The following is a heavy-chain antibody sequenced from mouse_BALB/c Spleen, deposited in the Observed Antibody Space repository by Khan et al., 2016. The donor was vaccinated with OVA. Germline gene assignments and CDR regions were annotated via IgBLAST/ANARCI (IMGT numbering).Heavy chain of an antibody. CDR2: ISYSGST. Sequence: VQLKESGPGLVKPSQSLSLTCTVTGYSITSGYGWNWIRQFPGNKLEWMGYISYSGSTNYNPSLKSRISITRDTSKNQFFLQFNSVTTEDTATYYYARTAKIKYWGQGTTLTVSS. CDR1: GYSITSGYG. J-gene: IGHJ2*01. D-gene: IGHD1-2*01. V-gene: IGHV3-2*02. CDR3: ARTAKIKY.